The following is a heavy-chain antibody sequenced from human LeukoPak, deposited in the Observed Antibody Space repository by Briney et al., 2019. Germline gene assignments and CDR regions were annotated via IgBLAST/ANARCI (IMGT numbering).Heavy chain of an antibody. D-gene: IGHD2/OR15-2a*01. CDR2: IKEDGSEK. CDR3: ARRGSTDY. CDR1: GFSFSGYW. Sequence: GGSLRLSCAASGFSFSGYWMTWVRQAPGKGLEWVANIKEDGSEKYYADFVKGRFTISRDNARNSLDLQMNSLRAEDTAVYYCARRGSTDYWGQGTLVTVSS. J-gene: IGHJ4*02. V-gene: IGHV3-7*03.